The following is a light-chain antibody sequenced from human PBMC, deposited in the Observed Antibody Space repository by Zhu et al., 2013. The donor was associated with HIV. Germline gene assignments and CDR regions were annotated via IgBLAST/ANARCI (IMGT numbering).Light chain of an antibody. J-gene: IGKJ2*01. CDR3: QQRSNWPT. V-gene: IGKV3D-20*02. CDR2: DAS. CDR1: QSVSSNY. Sequence: EIVLTQSPGTLSLSPGERATLSCRASQSVSSNYLARYQQKPGQAPRLLIYDASNRATGIPARFSGSGSGTDFTLTISSLEPEDFAVYYCQQRSNWPTFGQGTKLEIK.